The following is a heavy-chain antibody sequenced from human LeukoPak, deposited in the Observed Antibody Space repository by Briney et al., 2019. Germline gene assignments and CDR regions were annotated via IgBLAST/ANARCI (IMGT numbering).Heavy chain of an antibody. Sequence: ASVKVSCKVSGYTLTELSMHWVRQAPGKGLEWMGGFDPEDGETIYAQKFQGRVTMTEDTSIDTAYMELSSLRSEDTAVYYCATSDYYDSSGYYPIRFDYWGQGTLVTVSS. V-gene: IGHV1-24*01. CDR1: GYTLTELS. CDR3: ATSDYYDSSGYYPIRFDY. CDR2: FDPEDGET. D-gene: IGHD3-22*01. J-gene: IGHJ4*02.